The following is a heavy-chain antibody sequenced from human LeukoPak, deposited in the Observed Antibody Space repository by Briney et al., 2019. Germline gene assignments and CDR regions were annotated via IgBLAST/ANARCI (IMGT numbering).Heavy chain of an antibody. V-gene: IGHV1-18*01. CDR3: AREGLRLHNITMIVVGYPDY. CDR2: ISAYNGNT. CDR1: GYTFTSYG. D-gene: IGHD3-22*01. Sequence: ASVEVSCKASGYTFTSYGISWVRQAPGQGLEWMGWISAYNGNTNYAQKLQGRVTMTTDTSTSTAYMELRSLRSDDTAVYYCAREGLRLHNITMIVVGYPDYWGQGTLVTVSS. J-gene: IGHJ4*02.